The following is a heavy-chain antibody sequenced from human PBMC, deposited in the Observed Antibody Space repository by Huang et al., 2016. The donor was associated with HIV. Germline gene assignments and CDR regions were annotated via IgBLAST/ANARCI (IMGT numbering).Heavy chain of an antibody. CDR2: GKHLGSV. J-gene: IGHJ4*02. V-gene: IGHV4-34*01. CDR3: ARPKMTAIPSDSSWSFFDF. D-gene: IGHD3-3*01. CDR1: GESFSDSF. Sequence: QVRLEQWGPNLLKPSDTLSLKCAVYGESFSDSFWTWIRQSPVKGLEWMGEGKHLGSVTHNPSLRSRVSMSCDPSKNQIYLNLTSVSAADSAVYFCARPKMTAIPSDSSWSFFDFWGRGTPVTVSS.